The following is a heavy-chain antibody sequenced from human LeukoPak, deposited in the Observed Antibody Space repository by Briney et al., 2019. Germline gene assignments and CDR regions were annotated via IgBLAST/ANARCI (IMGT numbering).Heavy chain of an antibody. D-gene: IGHD3-22*01. CDR1: GGTFSSYA. J-gene: IGHJ4*02. CDR3: ARDSVDYYDSSGYDY. CDR2: IIPTFGTA. V-gene: IGHV1-69*05. Sequence: ASVKVSCKASGGTFSSYAISWVRQAPGQGLEWMGRIIPTFGTANYAQKFQGRVTITTDESTSTDYMELSSLRSEDTAVYYCARDSVDYYDSSGYDYWGQGTLVTVSS.